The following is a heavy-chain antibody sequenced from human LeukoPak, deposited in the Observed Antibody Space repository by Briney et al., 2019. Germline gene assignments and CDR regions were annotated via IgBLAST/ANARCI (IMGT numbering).Heavy chain of an antibody. V-gene: IGHV3-23*01. CDR3: AKERRSTYTPYYFDY. CDR2: TSGSGDRT. CDR1: GFTFSSYA. D-gene: IGHD3-16*01. Sequence: GGSLRLSCAASGFTFSSYAMAWVRQAPGRGQEWVSGTSGSGDRTYYADSVKGRFTISRDNSKNTLHVQMNSLRAEDTAIYYCAKERRSTYTPYYFDYWGQGTLVTVSS. J-gene: IGHJ4*02.